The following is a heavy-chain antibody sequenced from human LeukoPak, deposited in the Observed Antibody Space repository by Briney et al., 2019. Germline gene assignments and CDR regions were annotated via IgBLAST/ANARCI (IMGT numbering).Heavy chain of an antibody. CDR3: GELFDWFVP. D-gene: IGHD1-26*01. V-gene: IGHV3-30*03. Sequence: GGSLRLSCEASGFTFSSYGIHWVRQAPRKGMEWVAVISYDGSNNYYADPVKGRFSISRDNSKNTLYLQMNSLRAEDTAVYYCGELFDWFVPWGQGNLGSVSS. CDR2: ISYDGSNN. J-gene: IGHJ5*02. CDR1: GFTFSSYG.